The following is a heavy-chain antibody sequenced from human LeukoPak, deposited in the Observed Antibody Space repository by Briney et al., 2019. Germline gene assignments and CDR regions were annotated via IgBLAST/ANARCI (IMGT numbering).Heavy chain of an antibody. V-gene: IGHV4-34*01. CDR1: GGSFSGYY. J-gene: IGHJ4*02. D-gene: IGHD2-21*02. CDR3: ARGVVVTAILGY. Sequence: SETLSLTCAVYGGSFSGYYWSWIRQPPGKGLEWIGIIYYSGCTYSNPSLRSRVTISVDTSKNQFSLKLSSVTAADTAVYYCARGVVVTAILGYWGQGTLVTVSS. CDR2: IYYSGCT.